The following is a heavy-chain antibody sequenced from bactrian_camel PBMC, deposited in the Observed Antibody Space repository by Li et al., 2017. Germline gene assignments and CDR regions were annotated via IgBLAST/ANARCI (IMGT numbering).Heavy chain of an antibody. CDR3: GYTSMALCAAQTWVRAPESHRPY. V-gene: IGHV3-3*01. D-gene: IGHD1*01. CDR1: GLNFTTRC. Sequence: HVQLVESGGGSVRAGDSMTLSCSASGLNFTTRCLGWFRQAPGKDREGVAAVWSPYHKIYYIDDVKGRFTISLDDARSTMYLQTSSLKPEDTDTYYCGYTSMALCAAQTWVRAPESHRPYWGQGTQVTVS. CDR2: VWSPYHKI. J-gene: IGHJ4*01.